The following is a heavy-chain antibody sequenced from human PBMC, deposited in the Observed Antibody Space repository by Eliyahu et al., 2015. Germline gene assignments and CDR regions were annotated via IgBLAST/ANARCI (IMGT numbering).Heavy chain of an antibody. V-gene: IGHV3-30*03. Sequence: QVQLVESGGGVVQPGRSLRLXCAAXGXTFSXXGXHWVRQAPGKGLDWLAGISHDGSNKYYADSVKGRFTISRDNSKNTVYLQMNNLRADDTAVYYCATLTYYYHNNGYYYDYWGQGTLVTVSS. CDR1: GXTFSXXG. D-gene: IGHD3-22*01. CDR3: ATLTYYYHNNGYYYDY. CDR2: ISHDGSNK. J-gene: IGHJ4*02.